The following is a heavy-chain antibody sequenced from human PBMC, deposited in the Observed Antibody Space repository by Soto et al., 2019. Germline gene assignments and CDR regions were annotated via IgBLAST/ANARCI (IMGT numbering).Heavy chain of an antibody. CDR1: GFTFSSYA. Sequence: PGGSLRLSCSASGFTFSSYAIHWVRQAPGKGLEYVSAISSNGGSTYYADSVKGRFTISRDNSKNTLYLQMSSLRAEDTAVYYCVNPNGTHGRYYGMDVWGQGTTVTVSS. CDR2: ISSNGGST. J-gene: IGHJ6*02. V-gene: IGHV3-64D*08. CDR3: VNPNGTHGRYYGMDV. D-gene: IGHD1-1*01.